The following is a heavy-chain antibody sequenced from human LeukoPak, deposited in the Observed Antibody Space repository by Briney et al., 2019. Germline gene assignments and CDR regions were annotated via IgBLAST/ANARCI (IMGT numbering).Heavy chain of an antibody. J-gene: IGHJ6*03. CDR2: INHSGST. V-gene: IGHV4-34*01. Sequence: SETLSLTCAVYGGSFSGYYWSWIRQPPGKGLEWIGEINHSGSTNYNPSLKSRVTISLDTSKNQFSLRLSSVTAADTAVYYCARVMPAPYYYYMDVWGKGTTVSVSS. CDR1: GGSFSGYY. CDR3: ARVMPAPYYYYMDV. D-gene: IGHD2-2*01.